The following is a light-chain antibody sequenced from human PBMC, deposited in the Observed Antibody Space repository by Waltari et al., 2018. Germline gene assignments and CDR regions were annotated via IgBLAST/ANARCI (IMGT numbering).Light chain of an antibody. CDR3: SSYTSSSTVV. CDR2: EVS. Sequence: QSALTQHASVSGSPGQSITISCTGTSSDVGGYNHVSWYQQHPGKAPNLMIYEVSNLPSGVSNRFSGSKSGNTASLTISGLQAEDEADYYCSSYTSSSTVVFGGGTKLTVL. J-gene: IGLJ2*01. V-gene: IGLV2-14*01. CDR1: SSDVGGYNH.